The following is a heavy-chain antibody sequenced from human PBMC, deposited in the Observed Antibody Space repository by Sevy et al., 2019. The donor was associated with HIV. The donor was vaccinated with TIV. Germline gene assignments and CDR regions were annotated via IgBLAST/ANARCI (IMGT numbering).Heavy chain of an antibody. V-gene: IGHV3-9*03. CDR1: GFTFDDYP. Sequence: GGSLRLSCAASGFTFDDYPMHWVRQAPGKGLEWVSGISWNSARTGYADSVKGRFTISRDNAKNSLYLQMNSLRAEDMAVYYCARDFKGSGNYYRKYYFDYWVQGTLVTVSS. CDR3: ARDFKGSGNYYRKYYFDY. J-gene: IGHJ4*02. CDR2: ISWNSART. D-gene: IGHD3-10*01.